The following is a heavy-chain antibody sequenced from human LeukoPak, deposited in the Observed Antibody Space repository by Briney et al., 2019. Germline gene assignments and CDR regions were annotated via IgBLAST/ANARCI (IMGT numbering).Heavy chain of an antibody. J-gene: IGHJ5*02. D-gene: IGHD6-6*01. CDR3: ARFIAARPDNWFDP. CDR2: ISAYNGNT. Sequence: ASVKVSCKASGYTFTSYGISWVRQAPGQRLEWMGWISAYNGNTNYAQKLQGRVTMTTDTSTSTAYMELRSLRSDDTAVYYCARFIAARPDNWFDPWGQGTLVTVSS. V-gene: IGHV1-18*01. CDR1: GYTFTSYG.